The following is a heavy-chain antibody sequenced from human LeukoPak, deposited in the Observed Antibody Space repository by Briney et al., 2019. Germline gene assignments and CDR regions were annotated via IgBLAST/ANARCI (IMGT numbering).Heavy chain of an antibody. Sequence: PSETLSLTRAVYGGSFSGYYWSWIRQPPGKGLEWIGEINHSGSTNYNPSLKSRVTISVDTSKDQFSLKLSSVTAADTAVYYCAREWYYDILTGYYRSAFDYWGQGTLVTVSS. D-gene: IGHD3-9*01. CDR2: INHSGST. CDR3: AREWYYDILTGYYRSAFDY. V-gene: IGHV4-34*01. J-gene: IGHJ4*02. CDR1: GGSFSGYY.